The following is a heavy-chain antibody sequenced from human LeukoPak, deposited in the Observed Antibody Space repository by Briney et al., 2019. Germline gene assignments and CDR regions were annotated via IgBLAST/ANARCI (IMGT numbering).Heavy chain of an antibody. D-gene: IGHD6-6*01. V-gene: IGHV1-24*01. Sequence: GASVKVSCKVSGYTLTELSMHWVRQAPGKGLEWMGGFDPEDGETIYAQKFQGRVTMTEDTSTDTAYMELSSLRSEDTAVYCCATDRTARLRSVNFDYWGQGTLVTVSS. CDR1: GYTLTELS. J-gene: IGHJ4*02. CDR2: FDPEDGET. CDR3: ATDRTARLRSVNFDY.